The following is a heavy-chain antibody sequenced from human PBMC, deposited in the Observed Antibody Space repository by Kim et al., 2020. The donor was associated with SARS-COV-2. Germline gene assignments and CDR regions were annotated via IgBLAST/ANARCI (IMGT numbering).Heavy chain of an antibody. CDR3: ARLDAYCSGGSCYSVGIGP. D-gene: IGHD2-15*01. CDR2: IYYSGST. V-gene: IGHV4-59*08. J-gene: IGHJ5*02. Sequence: SETLSLTCTVSGGSISSYYWSWIRQPPGKGLEWIGYIYYSGSTNYNPSLKSRVTISVDTSKNQFSLKLSSVTAADTAVYYCARLDAYCSGGSCYSVGIGPWGQGTLVTVSS. CDR1: GGSISSYY.